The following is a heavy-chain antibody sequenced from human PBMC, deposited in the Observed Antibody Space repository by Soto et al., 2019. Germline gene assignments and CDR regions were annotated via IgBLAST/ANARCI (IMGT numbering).Heavy chain of an antibody. V-gene: IGHV3-23*01. CDR2: ISGSGGSA. CDR3: ARNKMEYYYDSSGYYSYYYYGMDV. Sequence: GGSLRLSCAASGFTFSSYAMSWVRQAPGKGLVWVSAISGSGGSAYYADSVKGRFTISRDNSKNTLYLQMNSLRAEDTAVYYCARNKMEYYYDSSGYYSYYYYGMDVWGQGTTVTVSS. D-gene: IGHD3-22*01. J-gene: IGHJ6*02. CDR1: GFTFSSYA.